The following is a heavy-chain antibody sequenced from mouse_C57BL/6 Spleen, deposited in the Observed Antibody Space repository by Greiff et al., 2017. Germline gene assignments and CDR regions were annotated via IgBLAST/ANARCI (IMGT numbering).Heavy chain of an antibody. J-gene: IGHJ2*01. CDR2: FYPGGGSI. CDR1: GYTFTEYT. D-gene: IGHD3-2*02. CDR3: ARHEDVAAQVYFDY. V-gene: IGHV1-62-2*01. Sequence: VHVVESGAELVKPGASVKLSCKASGYTFTEYTIHWVKQRSGQGLEWIGWFYPGGGSIKYNEKFKDQATLTADKSSSTVYMALSRLTSEDSAVYFCARHEDVAAQVYFDYWGQGTTLTVSS.